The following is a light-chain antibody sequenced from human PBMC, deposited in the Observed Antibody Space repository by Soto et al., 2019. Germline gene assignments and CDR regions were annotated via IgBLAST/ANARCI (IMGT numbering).Light chain of an antibody. Sequence: QLVLTQPPSASGTPGQRVTFSCSGSTSNIGSNAVNWYQQLPGTAPKLLIYSNDRRPSGVPDRFSGSKSGTSASLAISGLQSEDEADYYCTAWDDSLNGRLFGGGTQLTVL. CDR1: TSNIGSNA. V-gene: IGLV1-44*01. CDR2: SND. CDR3: TAWDDSLNGRL. J-gene: IGLJ2*01.